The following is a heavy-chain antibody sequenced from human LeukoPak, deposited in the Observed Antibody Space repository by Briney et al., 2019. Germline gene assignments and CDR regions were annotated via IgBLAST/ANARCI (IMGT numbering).Heavy chain of an antibody. J-gene: IGHJ4*02. V-gene: IGHV3-21*01. CDR1: GFTFSSYS. Sequence: GGSLRLSCAASGFTFSSYSMKWVRQAPGKGLEWVSSISSSSSYIYYADSVKGRFTISRDNAKNSLYLQMNSLRAEDTAVYYCARAGAFVAHYRFLWSYWGQGTLVTVSS. D-gene: IGHD3-3*01. CDR3: ARAGAFVAHYRFLWSY. CDR2: ISSSSSYI.